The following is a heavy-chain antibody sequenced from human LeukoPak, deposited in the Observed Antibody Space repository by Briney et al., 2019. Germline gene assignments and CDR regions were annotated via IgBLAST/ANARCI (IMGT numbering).Heavy chain of an antibody. Sequence: GESLKISCKGSXYXXTTXXIXXXXXXPGXXLEXXGXXYPGESDTRYSPXFQGQVTISADKSISTAYLQWSSLKASDTAMYYCARPHLEWYDAFDIWGQGTMVTVSS. CDR3: ARPHLEWYDAFDI. D-gene: IGHD3-3*01. CDR2: XYPGESDT. J-gene: IGHJ3*02. V-gene: IGHV5-51*01. CDR1: XYXXTTXX.